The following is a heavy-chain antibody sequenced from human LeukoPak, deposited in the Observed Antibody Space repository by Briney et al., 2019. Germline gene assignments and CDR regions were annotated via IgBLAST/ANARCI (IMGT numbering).Heavy chain of an antibody. Sequence: GSLRLFCATSGFTFSSYEMNWVRRAPGKGLEGVSYISSSGSTIYYADSVKGRFTISRDNAKNPLYLQMNSLRAEDTAVYYCAELGITMIGGVWGKGTTVTISS. CDR3: AELGITMIGGV. CDR1: GFTFSSYE. CDR2: ISSSGSTI. V-gene: IGHV3-48*03. J-gene: IGHJ6*04. D-gene: IGHD3-10*02.